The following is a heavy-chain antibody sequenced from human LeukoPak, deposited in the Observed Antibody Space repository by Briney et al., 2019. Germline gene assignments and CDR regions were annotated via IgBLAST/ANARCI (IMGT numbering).Heavy chain of an antibody. Sequence: PSETLSLTCTVSGGSISSYYWSWIRQPPGKGLEWIGYIYYSGSTNYNPSLKSRVTTSVDTSKNQFSLKLSSVTAADTAVYYCARVPYSSGWYDYWGQGTLVTVSS. CDR3: ARVPYSSGWYDY. D-gene: IGHD6-19*01. V-gene: IGHV4-59*01. CDR2: IYYSGST. J-gene: IGHJ4*02. CDR1: GGSISSYY.